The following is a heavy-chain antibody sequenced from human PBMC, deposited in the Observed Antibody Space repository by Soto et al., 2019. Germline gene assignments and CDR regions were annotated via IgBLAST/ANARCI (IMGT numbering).Heavy chain of an antibody. CDR3: ARSRRGRCRYDYYMVV. J-gene: IGHJ6*03. CDR2: IIPILGIA. CDR1: GYTFTSYA. D-gene: IGHD3-16*02. Sequence: GASVKVSCKASGYTFTSYAMHWVRQAPGQGLEWMGRIIPILGIANYAQKFQGRVTITADKSTSTAYMELSSLRSEDTAVYYCARSRRGRCRYDYYMVVWGKGTTVTVSS. V-gene: IGHV1-69*04.